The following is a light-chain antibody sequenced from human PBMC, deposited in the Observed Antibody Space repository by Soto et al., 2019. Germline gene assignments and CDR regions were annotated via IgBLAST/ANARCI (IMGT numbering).Light chain of an antibody. J-gene: IGLJ1*01. CDR1: SSDIGGYNF. Sequence: QSALTQPASVSGSPGQSITISCTGTSSDIGGYNFVSWYQQHPGKAPKLMIFEVSNRPSGVPDRFSGSKSGNTASLTISGLQAEDEADYYCSSYASRSTRYVFGTGTKLTVL. CDR3: SSYASRSTRYV. V-gene: IGLV2-14*01. CDR2: EVS.